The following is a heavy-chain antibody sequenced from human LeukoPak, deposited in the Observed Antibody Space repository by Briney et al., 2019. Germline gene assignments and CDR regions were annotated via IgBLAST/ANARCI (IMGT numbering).Heavy chain of an antibody. V-gene: IGHV1-8*02. CDR3: ARGRPTVTTSPLWWYRY. CDR1: GYTFTGYY. J-gene: IGHJ4*02. D-gene: IGHD4-17*01. Sequence: ASVKVSCKASGYTFTGYYMHWVRQAPGQGLEWMGWINPNSGNTGYAQKFQGRVTMTRNTSISTAYMELSSLRSEDTAVYYCARGRPTVTTSPLWWYRYWGQGTLVTVSS. CDR2: INPNSGNT.